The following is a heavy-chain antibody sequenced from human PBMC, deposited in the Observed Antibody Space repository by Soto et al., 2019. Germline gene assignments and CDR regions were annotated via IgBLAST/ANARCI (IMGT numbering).Heavy chain of an antibody. Sequence: EVQLLESGGGLVQPGGSLRLSCAASGFTFSSYAMTWVRQAPGKGLEWVSAISGSGGSTYYADYVKGRFTISRDNSKNTLYLQMNSLRAEDTAVYYCAKRGRRRSSSRILGLIPPVDYWGQGTLVTVSS. D-gene: IGHD6-6*01. CDR3: AKRGRRRSSSRILGLIPPVDY. CDR2: ISGSGGST. J-gene: IGHJ4*02. CDR1: GFTFSSYA. V-gene: IGHV3-23*01.